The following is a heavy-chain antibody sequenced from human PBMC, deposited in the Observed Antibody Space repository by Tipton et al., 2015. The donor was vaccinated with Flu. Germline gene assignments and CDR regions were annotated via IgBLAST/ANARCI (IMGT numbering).Heavy chain of an antibody. CDR3: ARDRGFGAYTFDY. D-gene: IGHD3-10*01. J-gene: IGHJ4*02. Sequence: TLSLTCTVSGGSLSSFYWSWIRQPAGKGLEWIGRIYTSGSTKYNPSLKSRLSMSVDTSKNQFSLKLTSVTAADTAVYYRARDRGFGAYTFDYWGQGTLVTVAS. CDR1: GGSLSSFY. CDR2: IYTSGST. V-gene: IGHV4-4*07.